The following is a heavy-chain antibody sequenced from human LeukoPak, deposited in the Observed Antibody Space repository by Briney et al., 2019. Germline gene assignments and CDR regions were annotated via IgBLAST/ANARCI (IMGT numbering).Heavy chain of an antibody. CDR3: ARNKMCDRVGGESYYYGRVV. D-gene: IGHD5-12*01. CDR2: ISSSGSTI. Sequence: PGGSLRLSCAASGFTFSSYAMNWVRQAPGKGLEWVSYISSSGSTIYYADSVKGRFSISRDNAKNSLYLQMNSLRAEDTAVYYCARNKMCDRVGGESYYYGRVVWAQRTAVSV. V-gene: IGHV3-48*03. CDR1: GFTFSSYA. J-gene: IGHJ6*01.